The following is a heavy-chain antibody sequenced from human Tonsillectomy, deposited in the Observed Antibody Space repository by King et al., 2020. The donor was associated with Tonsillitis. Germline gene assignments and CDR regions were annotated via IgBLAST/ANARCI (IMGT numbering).Heavy chain of an antibody. J-gene: IGHJ5*02. CDR1: GGTFSTYA. CDR3: ARVLEPYGSGTYFFGS. Sequence: QLVQSGAEVKKPGSSVKVSCKASGGTFSTYAISWVRQAPGQGLEWMGGIIPILGTANYAQKFQGRVTIIADESTRTAYMELSSLRSEDTAVYYCARVLEPYGSGTYFFGSWGQGTLVTVSS. D-gene: IGHD3-10*01. V-gene: IGHV1-69*11. CDR2: IIPILGTA.